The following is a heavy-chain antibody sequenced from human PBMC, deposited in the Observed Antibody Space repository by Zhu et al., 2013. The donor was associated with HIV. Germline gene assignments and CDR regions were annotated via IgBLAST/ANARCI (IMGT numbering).Heavy chain of an antibody. Sequence: EVQLVESGGGLVQPGGSLKLSCAASGFTFSGSAMHWVRQASGKGLAWVGRIRSKTNSYATAYAASVKGRFTISRDDSKNTAYLLMSSLKTEDTAVYYCTTYSGYSVYDFDYWGQGTLVTVSS. V-gene: IGHV3-73*02. D-gene: IGHD5-12*01. CDR3: TTYSGYSVYDFDY. CDR1: GFTFSGSA. J-gene: IGHJ4*02. CDR2: IRSKTNSYAT.